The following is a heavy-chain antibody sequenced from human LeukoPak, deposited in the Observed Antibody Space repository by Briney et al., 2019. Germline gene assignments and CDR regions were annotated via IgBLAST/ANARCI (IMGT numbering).Heavy chain of an antibody. V-gene: IGHV3-11*04. Sequence: GGSLRLSCAASGFTFSDYYMSWIRQAPGKGLEWVSYISSSGSTIYYADSVKGRFTISRDNAKNSLYLEMNSLRAEDTAVYYCARDSGGYFDRNHFDYWGQGTLVTVSS. D-gene: IGHD3-9*01. CDR2: ISSSGSTI. J-gene: IGHJ4*02. CDR1: GFTFSDYY. CDR3: ARDSGGYFDRNHFDY.